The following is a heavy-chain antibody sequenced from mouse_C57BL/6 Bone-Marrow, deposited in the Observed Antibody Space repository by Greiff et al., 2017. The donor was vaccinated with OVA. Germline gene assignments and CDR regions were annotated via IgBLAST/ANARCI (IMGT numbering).Heavy chain of an antibody. CDR2: IYPGGGYT. D-gene: IGHD1-1*01. CDR1: GYTFTNYW. CDR3: ARKGGSRYYAMDY. J-gene: IGHJ4*01. Sequence: QLQQSGAELVRPGTSVKMSCKASGYTFTNYWIGWAKQRPGHGLEWIGDIYPGGGYTNYNEKFKGKATLTADKSSSTAYMQFSSLTSEDSAIYYCARKGGSRYYAMDYWGQGTSVTVSS. V-gene: IGHV1-63*01.